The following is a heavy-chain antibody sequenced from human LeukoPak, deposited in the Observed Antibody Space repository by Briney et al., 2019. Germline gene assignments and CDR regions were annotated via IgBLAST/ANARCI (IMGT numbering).Heavy chain of an antibody. J-gene: IGHJ4*02. V-gene: IGHV3-30*02. Sequence: GGSLRLSCAASGFTLRGYGMHWVRQAPGKGLEWVAFIRYDGSDKSYADSVKGRFTISRDNSKNTLYLQVNSLRVEDTAVYYCVKDQREAYRSGWSRDFDYWGQGTLVTVSS. CDR3: VKDQREAYRSGWSRDFDY. CDR1: GFTLRGYG. CDR2: IRYDGSDK. D-gene: IGHD6-19*01.